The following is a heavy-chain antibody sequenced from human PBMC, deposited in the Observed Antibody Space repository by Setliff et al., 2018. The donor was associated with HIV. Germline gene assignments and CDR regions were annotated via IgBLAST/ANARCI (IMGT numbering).Heavy chain of an antibody. CDR3: ARGHCSGTNCYGVDYYGMDV. CDR1: NDSITYYY. J-gene: IGHJ6*02. Sequence: SETLSLTCSVSNDSITYYYWNWIRQPPGKGLEWIGEIYHSEYTNYNASLKSRVSMSVDKSKNQFSLKLTSVTAADTAVYYCARGHCSGTNCYGVDYYGMDVWGQGTTVTVSS. CDR2: IYHSEYT. V-gene: IGHV4-59*12. D-gene: IGHD2-2*01.